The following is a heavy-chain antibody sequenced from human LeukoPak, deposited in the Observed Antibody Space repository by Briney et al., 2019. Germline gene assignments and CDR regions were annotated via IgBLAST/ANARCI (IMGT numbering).Heavy chain of an antibody. D-gene: IGHD1-26*01. CDR3: AREWYSMDV. CDR1: GFTFSSYE. J-gene: IGHJ6*03. V-gene: IGHV3-48*03. CDR2: ISSGGSTI. Sequence: GGSLRLSCAASGFTFSSYEMNWVRQAPGKGLEWVSYISSGGSTIYYADSVKGRFTISRDNAKNSLYLQMNSLRAEDTAVYYCAREWYSMDVWGKGTTVTVSS.